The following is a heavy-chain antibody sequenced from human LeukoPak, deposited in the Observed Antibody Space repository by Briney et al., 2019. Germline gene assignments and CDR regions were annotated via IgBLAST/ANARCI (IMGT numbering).Heavy chain of an antibody. CDR2: IYYSGST. Sequence: SETLSLTCAVSGGSISSGGYSWSWIRQPPGKGLEWIGYIYYSGSTNYNPSLKSRVTISVDTSKNQFSLKLSSVTAADTAVYFCASQYCSGNTCQFDYWGQGTLVTVSS. V-gene: IGHV4-61*08. CDR1: GGSISSGGYS. J-gene: IGHJ4*02. CDR3: ASQYCSGNTCQFDY. D-gene: IGHD2-15*01.